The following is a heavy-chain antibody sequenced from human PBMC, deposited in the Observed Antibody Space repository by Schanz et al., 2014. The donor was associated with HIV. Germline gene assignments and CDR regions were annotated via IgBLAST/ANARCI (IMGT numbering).Heavy chain of an antibody. J-gene: IGHJ6*02. CDR3: ARDTADIVATITNYYYGMDV. D-gene: IGHD5-12*01. Sequence: VQLLESGGGVVQPGRSLRLSCAASGFTFSSYNMNWVRQAPGKGLEWVSSISTSRSYIDYADSVKGRFTISRDNAKNSLYLQMNSLRAEDTAVYYCARDTADIVATITNYYYGMDVWGQGTTVTVSS. CDR1: GFTFSSYN. CDR2: ISTSRSYI. V-gene: IGHV3-21*01.